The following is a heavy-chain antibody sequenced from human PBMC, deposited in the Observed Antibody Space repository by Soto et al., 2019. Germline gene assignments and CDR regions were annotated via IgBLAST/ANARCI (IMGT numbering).Heavy chain of an antibody. CDR1: GGSISSYY. Sequence: SETLSLTCTVSGGSISSYYWSWIRQPPGKGLEWIGYIYYSGSTNYNPSLKSRVTISVDTSKNQFSLKLSSVTAADTAVYYCARGPSITMVRGVPYYYYSYMDVWGKGTTVTVSS. D-gene: IGHD3-10*01. CDR3: ARGPSITMVRGVPYYYYSYMDV. V-gene: IGHV4-59*08. J-gene: IGHJ6*03. CDR2: IYYSGST.